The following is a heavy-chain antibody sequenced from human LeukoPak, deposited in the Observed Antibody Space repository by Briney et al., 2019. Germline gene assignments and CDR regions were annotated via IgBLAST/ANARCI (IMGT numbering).Heavy chain of an antibody. D-gene: IGHD1-26*01. CDR1: GFTFDDYG. V-gene: IGHV3-20*04. CDR2: IDRNGDST. CDR3: AKAGARYYYYYMDV. Sequence: GGSLRLSCAASGFTFDDYGMSWVRQAPGKGLEWVPGIDRNGDSTGYADSVEGRFTISRDNSKNTLYLQMNSLRAEDTAVYYCAKAGARYYYYYMDVWGKGTTVTVS. J-gene: IGHJ6*03.